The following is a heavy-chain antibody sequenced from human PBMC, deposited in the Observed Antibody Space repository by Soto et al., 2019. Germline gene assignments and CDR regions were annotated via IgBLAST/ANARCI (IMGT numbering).Heavy chain of an antibody. J-gene: IGHJ4*02. Sequence: ASVKVSCQGSGYTFTSHYMHWVRQAPGQRLECMGIINPSGGSTSYAQKFQGRVTMTRDTSTSTVYMELSSLRSEDTAVYYCARGARGGTYYYDSSGYTFDYWGQGTLVTVSS. V-gene: IGHV1-46*03. CDR3: ARGARGGTYYYDSSGYTFDY. CDR2: INPSGGST. CDR1: GYTFTSHY. D-gene: IGHD3-22*01.